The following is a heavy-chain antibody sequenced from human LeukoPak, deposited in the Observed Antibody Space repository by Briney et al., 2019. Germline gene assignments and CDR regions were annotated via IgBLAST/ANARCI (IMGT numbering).Heavy chain of an antibody. D-gene: IGHD2-2*02. CDR1: GGSISSSSYY. J-gene: IGHJ4*02. V-gene: IGHV4-39*01. CDR2: IYYSGST. Sequence: TSETLSLTCTVSGGSISSSSYYWGWIRQPPGKGLEWIGSIYYSGSTYYNPSLESRVTISVDTSKNQFSLKLSSVTAADTAVYYCARPGAISGLSPFDYWGQGTLVTVSS. CDR3: ARPGAISGLSPFDY.